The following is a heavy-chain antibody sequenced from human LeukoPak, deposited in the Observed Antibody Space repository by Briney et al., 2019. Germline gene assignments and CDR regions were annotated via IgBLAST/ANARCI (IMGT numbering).Heavy chain of an antibody. J-gene: IGHJ4*02. V-gene: IGHV3-74*01. CDR2: INIYGSTT. CDR1: GFTFSNYW. D-gene: IGHD3-3*01. Sequence: QTGGSLRLSCAASGFTFSNYWMHWVRQAPGKGLVWVSRINIYGSTTNYADSVKGRFTISRDNAKNTLYLQMNSLRAEDTAVYYCARSGIFTISHPHDYWGQGTLVTVSS. CDR3: ARSGIFTISHPHDY.